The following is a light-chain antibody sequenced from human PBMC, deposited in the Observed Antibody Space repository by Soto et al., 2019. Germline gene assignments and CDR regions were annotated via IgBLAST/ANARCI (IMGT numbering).Light chain of an antibody. CDR2: DVS. V-gene: IGLV2-11*01. Sequence: QSALTQPRSVSGSPGQTVTISCTGTSSDVGGYNYVSWYQQHPGKAHKLMIYDVSKRPSGVPDRFSGSKSGNTASLTISGLQAEDEADYYCCSYAGSYTFLVFGGGTKRTVL. CDR3: CSYAGSYTFLV. J-gene: IGLJ2*01. CDR1: SSDVGGYNY.